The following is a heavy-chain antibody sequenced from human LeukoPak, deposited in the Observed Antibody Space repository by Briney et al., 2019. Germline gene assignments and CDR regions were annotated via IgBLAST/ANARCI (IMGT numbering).Heavy chain of an antibody. J-gene: IGHJ4*02. V-gene: IGHV5-51*01. D-gene: IGHD5-24*01. CDR2: IYPGDSDT. CDR1: GYSFTSYW. Sequence: GESLKISFKGSGYSFTSYWIGWVRQMPGKGLEGMGIIYPGDSDTRYSPSFQGQVTISADKSISTAYLQWSILKASDTAMYYCARHRDGYRIPGDYWGQGTLVTVSS. CDR3: ARHRDGYRIPGDY.